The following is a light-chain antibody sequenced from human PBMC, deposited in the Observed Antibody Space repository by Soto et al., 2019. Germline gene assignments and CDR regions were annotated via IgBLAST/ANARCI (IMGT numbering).Light chain of an antibody. J-gene: IGLJ2*01. Sequence: QSALTQPASVSGSPGQSITISCTGSSSDVGLYDYVSWYQQHPGKAPKLMIYDVNDRPSGVSDRFSGSKSGNTASLTISGLQADDEADYFCSSYTSDATHVVFGRGTQLTVL. CDR3: SSYTSDATHVV. CDR1: SSDVGLYDY. CDR2: DVN. V-gene: IGLV2-14*03.